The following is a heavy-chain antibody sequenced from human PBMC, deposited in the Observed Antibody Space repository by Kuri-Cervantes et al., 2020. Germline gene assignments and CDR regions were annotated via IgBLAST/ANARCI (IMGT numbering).Heavy chain of an antibody. J-gene: IGHJ6*03. V-gene: IGHV3-9*01. CDR2: ISWNSGSI. CDR1: GFTFDDYA. Sequence: SLKISCAASGFTFDDYAMHRVRQAPGKGLEWVSGISWNSGSIGYADSVKGRFTISRDNAKNSLYLQMNSLRAEDTAVYYCARSVTEGYCSGGSCYRFVGQAYYYYYYYMDVWGKGTTVTVSS. CDR3: ARSVTEGYCSGGSCYRFVGQAYYYYYYYMDV. D-gene: IGHD2-15*01.